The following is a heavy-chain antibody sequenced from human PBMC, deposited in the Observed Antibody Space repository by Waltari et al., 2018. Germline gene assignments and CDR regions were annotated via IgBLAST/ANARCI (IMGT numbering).Heavy chain of an antibody. D-gene: IGHD1-20*01. J-gene: IGHJ4*02. V-gene: IGHV3-48*01. CDR3: ARDNWNLMSLGY. Sequence: EVQLVESGGGLVQPGGSLRLSCAASGFTFSSYSMKWVRQAPGKGLEWVSYISSISSTIYYADSVKGRFTISRDNAKNSLYLQMNSLRAEDTAVYYCARDNWNLMSLGYWGQGTLVTVSS. CDR2: ISSISSTI. CDR1: GFTFSSYS.